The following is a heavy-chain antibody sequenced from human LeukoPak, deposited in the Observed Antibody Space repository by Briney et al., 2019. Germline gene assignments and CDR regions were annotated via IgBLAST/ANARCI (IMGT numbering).Heavy chain of an antibody. D-gene: IGHD6-6*01. CDR2: MNPNSGNT. J-gene: IGHJ5*02. CDR1: GYTFTSYD. V-gene: IGHV1-8*01. CDR3: ARGRIAARGSRINRFDP. Sequence: ASVKVSCKASGYTFTSYDINWVRQATGQGLEWMGWMNPNSGNTGYAQKFQGRVTMTRNTSISTAYMELSSLRSEDTAVYYCARGRIAARGSRINRFDPWGQGTLVTVSS.